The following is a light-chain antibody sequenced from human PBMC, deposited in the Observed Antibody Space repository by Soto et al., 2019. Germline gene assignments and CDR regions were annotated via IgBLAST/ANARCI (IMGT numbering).Light chain of an antibody. Sequence: EIVLTQYPGTLSLSPGERATLSCRASQSVTGSYLAWYQQQPGQAPRLLIYGASSRDTGIPDRFSGSGSGTDFTLTISRLEPEDFAVYYCQQYVSSPPITFGQGTRRE. CDR1: QSVTGSY. CDR2: GAS. J-gene: IGKJ5*01. V-gene: IGKV3-20*01. CDR3: QQYVSSPPIT.